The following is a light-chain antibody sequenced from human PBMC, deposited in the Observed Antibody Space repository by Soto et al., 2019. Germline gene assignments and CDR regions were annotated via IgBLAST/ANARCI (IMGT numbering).Light chain of an antibody. Sequence: QLVLTQPPSVSGAPGQRVTISCTGSSSNIGAGYDVHWYQQLPGTAPKLLIYGNSNRPSGVPDRFSASKSGTSASLAITGLQAEDEADYYCQSYDSSLSASVFGGGTKLTVL. V-gene: IGLV1-40*01. J-gene: IGLJ3*02. CDR1: SSNIGAGYD. CDR2: GNS. CDR3: QSYDSSLSASV.